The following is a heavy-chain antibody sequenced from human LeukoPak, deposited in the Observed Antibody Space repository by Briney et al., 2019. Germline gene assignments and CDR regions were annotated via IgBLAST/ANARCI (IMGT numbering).Heavy chain of an antibody. CDR2: IIPIFGTA. Sequence: SVKVSCKASGGTFSSYAISWVRQAPGQGLEWMGGIIPIFGTANYAQKFQGRVTITADESTSTAYMELSSLRSEDTAVYYCARDMWIAARFRYYYYMDVWGKGTTVTVSS. J-gene: IGHJ6*03. D-gene: IGHD6-6*01. V-gene: IGHV1-69*13. CDR3: ARDMWIAARFRYYYYMDV. CDR1: GGTFSSYA.